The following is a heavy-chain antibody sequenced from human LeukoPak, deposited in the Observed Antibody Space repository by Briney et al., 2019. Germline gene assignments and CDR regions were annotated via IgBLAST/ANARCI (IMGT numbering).Heavy chain of an antibody. D-gene: IGHD6-13*01. Sequence: SETLSLTCTVSGGSISSYYWSWIRQPPGKGLEWIGYIYYSGSTNYNPSLKSRVTISVDTSKNQFSLKLSSVTAADTAVYYCARHEEVAAAGGGDYFDYWGQGTLVTVSS. CDR2: IYYSGST. CDR3: ARHEEVAAAGGGDYFDY. CDR1: GGSISSYY. V-gene: IGHV4-59*08. J-gene: IGHJ4*02.